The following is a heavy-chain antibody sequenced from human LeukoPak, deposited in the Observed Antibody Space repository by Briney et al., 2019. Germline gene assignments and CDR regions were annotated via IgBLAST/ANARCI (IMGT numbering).Heavy chain of an antibody. CDR2: IKEDGSEK. CDR3: AREHDYGDYVDY. V-gene: IGHV3-7*01. D-gene: IGHD4-17*01. CDR1: GFTFHEYA. Sequence: GGSLRLSCAASGFTFHEYAMHWVRQAPGKGLEWVANIKEDGSEKKYVDSVKGRFTISRDNAKNSVYLQMNSLRAEDTAVYYCAREHDYGDYVDYWGQGTLITVSS. J-gene: IGHJ4*02.